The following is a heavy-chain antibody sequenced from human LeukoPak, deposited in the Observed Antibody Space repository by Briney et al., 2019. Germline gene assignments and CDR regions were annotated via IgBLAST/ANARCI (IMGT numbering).Heavy chain of an antibody. J-gene: IGHJ6*04. CDR2: IWYDGNNK. CDR1: GFTFRNYG. V-gene: IGHV3-33*01. CDR3: ARVSRDGDPTHYGMDV. Sequence: GGSLRLSCAASGFTFRNYGMHWVRQATGKGLEWVAVIWYDGNNKYYGDSVKGRFTISRENSKNTLYLQMSSLRAEDTAVYYCARVSRDGDPTHYGMDVWGKGTTVIVSS.